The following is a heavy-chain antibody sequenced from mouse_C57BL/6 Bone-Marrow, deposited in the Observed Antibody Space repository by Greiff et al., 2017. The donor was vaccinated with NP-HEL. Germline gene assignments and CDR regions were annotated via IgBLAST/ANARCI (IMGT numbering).Heavy chain of an antibody. CDR1: GFTFSNYW. CDR2: IRLKSDNYAT. CDR3: TNYYGSSYYAMDY. Sequence: EVQLVESGGGLVQPGGSMKLSCVASGFTFSNYWMNWVRQSPEKGLEWVAQIRLKSDNYATHYAESVKGRFTISRDDSKSSVYLQMNNLRAEDTGIYYCTNYYGSSYYAMDYWGQGTSVTVSS. D-gene: IGHD1-1*01. J-gene: IGHJ4*01. V-gene: IGHV6-3*01.